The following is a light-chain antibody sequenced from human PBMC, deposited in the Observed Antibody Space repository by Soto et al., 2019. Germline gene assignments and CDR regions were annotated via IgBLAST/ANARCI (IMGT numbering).Light chain of an antibody. CDR2: DAS. V-gene: IGKV3D-20*01. CDR1: QSVSGNY. CDR3: QQYGSSPWT. J-gene: IGKJ1*01. Sequence: IVLPQSPATLSLSPGERATLSCGTSQSVSGNYLAWYQQKPGLAPRLLIYDASSRATGIPDRFSGSGSGTDFSLTISRLEPGDFAVYYCQQYGSSPWTFGQGTRVEIK.